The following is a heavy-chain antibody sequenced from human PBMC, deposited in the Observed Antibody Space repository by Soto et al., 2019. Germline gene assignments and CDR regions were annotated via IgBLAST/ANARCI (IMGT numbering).Heavy chain of an antibody. Sequence: QLQLQESGSVLVKPSQTLSLTCAVSGGSISSGGYSWSWIRQPPGKGLEWIWYIYHSVSTYYNPSLKSRVTISVDRSKNQFSLKLSSVTAADTVVYYCARGQVVAAQHWGQGTLVTVSS. D-gene: IGHD2-15*01. CDR2: IYHSVST. CDR3: ARGQVVAAQH. J-gene: IGHJ4*02. V-gene: IGHV4-30-2*01. CDR1: GGSISSGGYS.